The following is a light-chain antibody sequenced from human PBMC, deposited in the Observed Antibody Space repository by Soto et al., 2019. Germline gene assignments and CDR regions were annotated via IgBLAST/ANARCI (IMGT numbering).Light chain of an antibody. CDR3: CSYAGSSPPYV. CDR1: SSDVGSYNL. J-gene: IGLJ1*01. Sequence: QSALAQPASGSGSPGQSITISCTGTSSDVGSYNLVSWYQQHPGKAPKLMIYEGSKRPSGVSNRFSGSKSGNTASLTISGLQAEAEADYYCCSYAGSSPPYVFGPGT. CDR2: EGS. V-gene: IGLV2-23*01.